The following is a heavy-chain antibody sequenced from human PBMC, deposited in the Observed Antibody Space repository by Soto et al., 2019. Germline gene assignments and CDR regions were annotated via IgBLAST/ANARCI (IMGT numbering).Heavy chain of an antibody. V-gene: IGHV2-5*02. CDR3: AHSLWANDAFDI. J-gene: IGHJ3*02. D-gene: IGHD2-21*01. Sequence: QITLKESGPTLVKPTQTLTLTCTFSGFSLSTSGVGVGWIRQPPGKALEWLALIYWDDDKRYSPSLKSRLTNTNVTSKNQVVLTMTNMDPVDTATYYCAHSLWANDAFDIWGQGTMVTVSS. CDR1: GFSLSTSGVG. CDR2: IYWDDDK.